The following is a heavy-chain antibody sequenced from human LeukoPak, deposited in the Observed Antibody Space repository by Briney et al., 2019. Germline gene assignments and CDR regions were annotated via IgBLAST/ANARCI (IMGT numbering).Heavy chain of an antibody. J-gene: IGHJ4*02. CDR3: ARGALGNTATAPFDY. CDR1: GGSISSGSYY. CDR2: IYTSGST. D-gene: IGHD5-18*01. V-gene: IGHV4-61*02. Sequence: SQTLSLTCTVSGGSISSGSYYWSWIRQPAGKGLEWIGRIYTSGSTNYNPSLKSRVTMSVDTSKNQFSLKLSSVTAADTAVYYCARGALGNTATAPFDYWGQSTLVTVSS.